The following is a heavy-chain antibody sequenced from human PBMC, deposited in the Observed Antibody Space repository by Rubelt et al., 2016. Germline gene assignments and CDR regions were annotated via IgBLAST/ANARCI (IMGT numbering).Heavy chain of an antibody. J-gene: IGHJ4*02. V-gene: IGHV1-2*01. CDR1: GYTFTGYY. CDR2: TNSNSGGT. CDR3: ARDAGYSDY. Sequence: QVQLVQSGAEVKKPGASVKVSCKASGYTFTGYYMHWVRQAPGQGLEWMGRTNSNSGGTDFVQKFQGRGTRTGHTASSTAYMELDRLRSDDTVVDYCARDAGYSDYWGQGTLVTVSS. D-gene: IGHD6-13*01.